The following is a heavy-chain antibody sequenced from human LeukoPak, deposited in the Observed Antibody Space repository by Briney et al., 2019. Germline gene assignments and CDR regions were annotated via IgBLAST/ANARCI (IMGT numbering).Heavy chain of an antibody. D-gene: IGHD3-22*01. Sequence: GGSLRLSCAASGFTFSSYWMSWVRQAPGKGLEWVANIKQDGSEKYYVDSVKGRFTISRDNAKNSLYLQMNSLRAEDTAVYYCARERNYYDSSGYYRYFDYWGQGTLVTVSS. CDR1: GFTFSSYW. CDR3: ARERNYYDSSGYYRYFDY. J-gene: IGHJ4*02. CDR2: IKQDGSEK. V-gene: IGHV3-7*01.